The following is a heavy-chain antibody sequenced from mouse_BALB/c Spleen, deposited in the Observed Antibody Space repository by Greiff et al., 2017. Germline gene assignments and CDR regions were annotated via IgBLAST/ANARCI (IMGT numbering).Heavy chain of an antibody. J-gene: IGHJ4*01. V-gene: IGHV3-8*02. D-gene: IGHD2-4*01. CDR2: ISYSGST. CDR1: GDSITSGY. CDR3: ARGDDYDVGAMDY. Sequence: EVQVVESGPSLVKPSQTLSLTCSVTGDSITSGYWNWIRKFPGNKLEYMGYISYSGSTYYNPSLKSRISITRDTSKNQYYLQLNSVTTEDTATYYCARGDDYDVGAMDYWGQGTSVTVSS.